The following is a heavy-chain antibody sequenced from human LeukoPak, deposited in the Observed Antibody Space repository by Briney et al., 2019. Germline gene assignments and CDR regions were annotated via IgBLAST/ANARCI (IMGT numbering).Heavy chain of an antibody. CDR1: GGSFSGYY. D-gene: IGHD3-16*01. CDR2: INHSGST. V-gene: IGHV4-34*01. Sequence: SETLSLTCAVYGGSFSGYYWSWIRQPPGKGLEWIGEINHSGSTNYSPSLKSRVTISVDTPKNQFSLKLSSVTAADTAVYYCAREYPKGGSYRFDPWGQGTLVTVSS. J-gene: IGHJ5*02. CDR3: AREYPKGGSYRFDP.